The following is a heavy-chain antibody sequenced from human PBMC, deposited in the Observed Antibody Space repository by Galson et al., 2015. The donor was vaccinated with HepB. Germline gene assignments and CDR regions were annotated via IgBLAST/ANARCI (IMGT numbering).Heavy chain of an antibody. Sequence: SETLSLTCTVSGDSLSSDSYYWGWIRQPPGKTLEWIGGIFYSGSTYHNPSLQSRVTMSVDTSKNQFSLKLGSVSAADTAVYYCVRPQRSGYYYLFEYWGQGALVTVSS. D-gene: IGHD3-22*01. J-gene: IGHJ4*02. V-gene: IGHV4-39*01. CDR3: VRPQRSGYYYLFEY. CDR2: IFYSGST. CDR1: GDSLSSDSYY.